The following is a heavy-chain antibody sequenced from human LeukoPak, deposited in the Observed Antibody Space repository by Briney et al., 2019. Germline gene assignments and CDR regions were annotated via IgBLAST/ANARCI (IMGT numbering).Heavy chain of an antibody. D-gene: IGHD1-7*01. CDR2: INPNSGGT. CDR3: ATGTWMDSSPHGWY. V-gene: IGHV1-2*02. J-gene: IGHJ4*02. CDR1: GYTFTGYY. Sequence: ASVKVSCKASGYTFTGYYMHWVRQAPGQGLEWMGWINPNSGGTNYAQKFQGRVTMTRDTSISTAYMELSSLRSEDTAVYYCATGTWMDSSPHGWYWGQGTLVTVSS.